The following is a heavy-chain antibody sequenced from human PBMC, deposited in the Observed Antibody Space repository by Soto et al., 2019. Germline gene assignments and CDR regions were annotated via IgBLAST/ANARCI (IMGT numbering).Heavy chain of an antibody. CDR1: GYSFTSYW. CDR3: ARTRAVSYYDSITYYFDY. V-gene: IGHV5-51*01. D-gene: IGHD3-22*01. CDR2: IYPGDSDT. Sequence: PGESLKISCKGSGYSFTSYWIGWVRQMPGKGLEWMGIIYPGDSDTRYSPSFQGQVTISADKSISTAYLQWSSLKASDTAIYYCARTRAVSYYDSITYYFDYWGLGTLVTVSS. J-gene: IGHJ4*02.